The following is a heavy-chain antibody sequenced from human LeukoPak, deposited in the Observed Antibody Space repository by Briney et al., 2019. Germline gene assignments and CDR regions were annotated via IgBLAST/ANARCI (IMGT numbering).Heavy chain of an antibody. J-gene: IGHJ3*02. D-gene: IGHD3-3*01. CDR3: ARDFYDFWSGYFVNAFDI. CDR1: GFTFSSYN. CDR2: ISSSSSYI. V-gene: IGHV3-21*01. Sequence: KPGGSLRLSCAASGFTFSSYNMNWVRQAPGKGLEWVSSISSSSSYIYYADSVKGRFTISRDNAKNSLYLQMNSLRAEDTAVYYCARDFYDFWSGYFVNAFDIWGQGTMVTVSS.